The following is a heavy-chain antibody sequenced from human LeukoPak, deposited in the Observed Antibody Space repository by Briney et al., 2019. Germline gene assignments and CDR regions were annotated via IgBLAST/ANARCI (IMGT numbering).Heavy chain of an antibody. J-gene: IGHJ4*02. CDR1: GFTFSSYG. CDR2: ISYDGSNK. CDR3: AKDSWELLYYFDY. V-gene: IGHV3-30*18. D-gene: IGHD1-26*01. Sequence: GRSLRLSCAASGFTFSSYGMLWVRQAPGKGLEWVAVISYDGSNKYYADSVKGRFTISRDNSKNTLYLQMNSLRAEDTAVYYCAKDSWELLYYFDYWGQGTLVTVSS.